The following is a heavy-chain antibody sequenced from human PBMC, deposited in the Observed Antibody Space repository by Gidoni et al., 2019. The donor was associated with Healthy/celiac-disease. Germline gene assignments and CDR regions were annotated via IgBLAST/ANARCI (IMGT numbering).Heavy chain of an antibody. D-gene: IGHD5-18*01. CDR1: GFPFSSYA. Sequence: QVLLVESGGGVVQPGRSLRLSCAASGFPFSSYAMHWVRQAPGKGLEWVAVISYDGSNKYYADSVKGRFTISRDNSKNTRYLQMNSLRAEDTAVYYCAREGYSYGPWDYWGQGTLVTVSS. CDR2: ISYDGSNK. CDR3: AREGYSYGPWDY. J-gene: IGHJ4*02. V-gene: IGHV3-30-3*01.